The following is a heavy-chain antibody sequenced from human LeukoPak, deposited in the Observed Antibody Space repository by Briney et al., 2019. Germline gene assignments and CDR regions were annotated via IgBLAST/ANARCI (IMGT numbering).Heavy chain of an antibody. J-gene: IGHJ3*02. V-gene: IGHV4-34*01. Sequence: SETLSLTCAVYGGSFSGYYWSWIRQPPGKGLEWIGEINHSGSTNYNPSLKSRVTISVDTSKNQFSLKLSSVTAADTAVYYCARRIVVVTANDAFDIWGQGTVVTVSS. CDR1: GGSFSGYY. CDR2: INHSGST. CDR3: ARRIVVVTANDAFDI. D-gene: IGHD2-21*02.